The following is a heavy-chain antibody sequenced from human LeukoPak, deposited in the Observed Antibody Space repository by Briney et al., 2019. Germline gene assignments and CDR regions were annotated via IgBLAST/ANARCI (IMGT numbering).Heavy chain of an antibody. V-gene: IGHV4-59*01. D-gene: IGHD1-26*01. CDR3: ARGEQSRTGDWFDP. CDR1: GGSISSSY. J-gene: IGHJ5*02. Sequence: SETLSLTCTVSGGSISSSYWSWIRQPPGKGLEWVGYIYYTGSTSYNPSLKSRVTISVDTSKNQFSLKLSSVTAADTAVYYCARGEQSRTGDWFDPWGQGTLVTVSS. CDR2: IYYTGST.